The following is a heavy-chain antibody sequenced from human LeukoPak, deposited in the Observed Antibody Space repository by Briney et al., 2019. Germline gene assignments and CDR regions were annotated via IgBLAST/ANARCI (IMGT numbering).Heavy chain of an antibody. CDR2: IFYSGST. CDR1: GGSISSHY. J-gene: IGHJ1*01. Sequence: PLETLSLTCTVSGGSISSHYWSWIRQPPGKGLEWIGYIFYSGSTNYNPSLKSRVTISVDTSKNQFSLRLSSVTAADTAVYYCARVERFLEWLPGAEYFQHWGQGTLVTVSS. CDR3: ARVERFLEWLPGAEYFQH. D-gene: IGHD3-3*01. V-gene: IGHV4-59*11.